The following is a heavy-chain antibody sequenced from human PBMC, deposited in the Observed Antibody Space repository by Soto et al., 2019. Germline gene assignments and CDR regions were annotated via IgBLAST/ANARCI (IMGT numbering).Heavy chain of an antibody. CDR2: IWYDGKSK. V-gene: IGHV3-33*01. CDR1: GFTFSNYG. Sequence: GGSLRLSCVGSGFTFSNYGMHWVRQAPGKGLEWVAVIWYDGKSKYHAESVQGRFTISRDNSKNTLYLQMNSLRAEDTAIYYCARAWDVPTTLDLWGQGTLVTVSS. D-gene: IGHD1-26*01. CDR3: ARAWDVPTTLDL. J-gene: IGHJ5*02.